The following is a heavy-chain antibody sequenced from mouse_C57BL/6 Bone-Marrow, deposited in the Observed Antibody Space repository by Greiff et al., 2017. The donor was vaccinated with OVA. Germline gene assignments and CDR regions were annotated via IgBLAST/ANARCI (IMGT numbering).Heavy chain of an antibody. CDR2: IDPSDSYT. J-gene: IGHJ2*01. CDR3: ARGKTSGRWLLPYYFDY. Sequence: QVQLQQPGAELVMPGASVKLSCKASGYTFTSYWMHWVKQRPGQVLEWIGEIDPSDSYTNYNQKFKGKSTLTVDKSSSTAYMQLSSLTSEDSAVYYCARGKTSGRWLLPYYFDYWGQGTTLTVSS. CDR1: GYTFTSYW. D-gene: IGHD2-3*01. V-gene: IGHV1-69*01.